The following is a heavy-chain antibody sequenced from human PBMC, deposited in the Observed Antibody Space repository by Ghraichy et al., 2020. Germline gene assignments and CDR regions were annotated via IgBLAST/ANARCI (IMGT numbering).Heavy chain of an antibody. CDR2: INRDGSST. V-gene: IGHV3-74*01. J-gene: IGHJ4*02. D-gene: IGHD3-10*01. CDR1: GFTFSAYW. CDR3: ARGHDYYGSGSDY. Sequence: GGSLRLSCAASGFTFSAYWMHWVRQAPGKGLVWVSRINRDGSSTSYADSVKGRFTTSRDNAKNTLYLQMNSLRAEDTAVYYCARGHDYYGSGSDYWGQGILVTVSS.